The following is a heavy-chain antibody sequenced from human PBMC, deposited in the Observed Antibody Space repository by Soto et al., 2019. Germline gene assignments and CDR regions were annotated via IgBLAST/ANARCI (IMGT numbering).Heavy chain of an antibody. J-gene: IGHJ4*02. Sequence: PGGSLRLSCAASGFTFSTYWMHWVRQAPGKGPVWVARINSDGRSTDYAESVKGRFTISRDNAKNTLYLQMNGLRADDTAVYYCARGHSYSLADSWGQGTLVTVSS. CDR2: INSDGRST. V-gene: IGHV3-74*01. CDR3: ARGHSYSLADS. D-gene: IGHD5-18*01. CDR1: GFTFSTYW.